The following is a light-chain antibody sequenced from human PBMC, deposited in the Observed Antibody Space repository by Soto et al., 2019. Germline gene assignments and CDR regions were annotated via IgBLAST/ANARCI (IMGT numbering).Light chain of an antibody. CDR1: QSLGNSY. CDR3: QQYERSPET. V-gene: IGKV3-20*01. J-gene: IGKJ1*01. CDR2: GAS. Sequence: DIVLTQSPGTLSLSPGERATLSCRASQSLGNSYLAWYQQKSGQAPRLLIYGASGRATGIPDRFRGSGSGTDFTLTITRLEPEDFAVYYCQQYERSPETFGQGTKVDIK.